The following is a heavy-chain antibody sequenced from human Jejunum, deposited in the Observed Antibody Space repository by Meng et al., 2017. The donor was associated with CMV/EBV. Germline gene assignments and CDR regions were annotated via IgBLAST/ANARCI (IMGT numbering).Heavy chain of an antibody. CDR2: SNTDGSVT. CDR1: EFALSVYS. Sequence: SCVASEFALSVYSMHWARQAPGKGLVWVSRSNTDGSVTSYADSVKGRFTISRDNAKNTLFLQLNSLRAEDTAVYYCTRDSRYAFHIWGQGTMVTVSS. D-gene: IGHD2/OR15-2a*01. V-gene: IGHV3-74*01. J-gene: IGHJ3*02. CDR3: TRDSRYAFHI.